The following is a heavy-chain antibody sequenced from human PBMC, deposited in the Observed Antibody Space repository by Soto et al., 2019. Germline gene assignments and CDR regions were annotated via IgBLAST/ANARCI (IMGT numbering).Heavy chain of an antibody. CDR2: ISAYNGNT. Sequence: ASVEVSCKASGYTFTGYYMHWVRQAPGQGLEWMGWISAYNGNTNYAQKLQGRVTMTTDTSTSTAYMELRSLRSDDTAVYYCARDRPTRFLKWLHSTPEFDIWGQGTMVTVSS. J-gene: IGHJ3*02. V-gene: IGHV1-18*04. CDR3: ARDRPTRFLKWLHSTPEFDI. D-gene: IGHD3-3*01. CDR1: GYTFTGYY.